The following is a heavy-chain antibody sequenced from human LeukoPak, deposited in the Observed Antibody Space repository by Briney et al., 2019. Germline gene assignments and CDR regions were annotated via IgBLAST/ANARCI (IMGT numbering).Heavy chain of an antibody. V-gene: IGHV4-39*01. CDR1: GDSIGSSHYY. D-gene: IGHD2-15*01. Sequence: SETLSLTCTISGDSIGSSHYYWVWIRQRPGKGLEWVGSIYFDGSTYYNPALKSRVTIFSDTSKVHFSLKLSSLTATDTAVYYCARRSHCTGSSCPSVWGQGTTVTVSS. J-gene: IGHJ6*02. CDR2: IYFDGST. CDR3: ARRSHCTGSSCPSV.